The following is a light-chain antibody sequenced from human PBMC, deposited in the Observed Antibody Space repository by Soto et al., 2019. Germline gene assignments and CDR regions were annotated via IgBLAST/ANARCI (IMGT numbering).Light chain of an antibody. V-gene: IGKV3-20*01. J-gene: IGKJ1*01. CDR1: QSVSDNY. CDR2: GAS. Sequence: EIVLTQSPGTLSVSPGDRAPLSCRASQSVSDNYLAWYQQKPGQAPRLLIYGASSRATGIPDRFSGSGSGTDFTLTISRLEPEDFAVYYCQQYASSPMTFGQGTKVDIK. CDR3: QQYASSPMT.